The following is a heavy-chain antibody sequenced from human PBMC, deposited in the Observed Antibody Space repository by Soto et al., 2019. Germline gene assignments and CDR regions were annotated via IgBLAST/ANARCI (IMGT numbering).Heavy chain of an antibody. Sequence: SVKISCKASGFTFTSSAVQWVRQARGQRLEWIGWIVVGSGNTNYAQKFQERVTITRDMSTSTAYMELSSLRSEDTAVYYCAAVYHGYNFNFDCWGEGTLVTVSS. CDR2: IVVGSGNT. CDR3: AAVYHGYNFNFDC. D-gene: IGHD1-1*01. J-gene: IGHJ4*02. CDR1: GFTFTSSA. V-gene: IGHV1-58*01.